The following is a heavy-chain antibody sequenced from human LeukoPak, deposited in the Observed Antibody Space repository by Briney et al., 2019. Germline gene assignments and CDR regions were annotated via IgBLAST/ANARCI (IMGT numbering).Heavy chain of an antibody. CDR3: ARGLWFGENDAFDI. V-gene: IGHV3-23*01. CDR2: ISGTAFST. J-gene: IGHJ3*02. D-gene: IGHD3-10*01. CDR1: GFTFSSYG. Sequence: PGGTLRLSCAASGFTFSSYGMSWVRQAPGKGLEWVSIISGTAFSTYYADSVRGRFTISRDNSKNTLYLQMNSLRAEDTAVYYCARGLWFGENDAFDIWGQGTMVTVSS.